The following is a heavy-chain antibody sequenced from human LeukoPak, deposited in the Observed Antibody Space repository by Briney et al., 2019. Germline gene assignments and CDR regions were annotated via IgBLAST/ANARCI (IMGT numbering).Heavy chain of an antibody. CDR3: ARDRGYDSGSYYGRYYYYMDV. V-gene: IGHV1-69*13. D-gene: IGHD3-10*01. CDR1: RGAFSSYA. Sequence: SVKVSCKASRGAFSSYAISWVRQAPGRGLEWMGGIIPIFATPNYAQKFQGRVTITADESTSTAYMELSSLRSEDTAVYYCARDRGYDSGSYYGRYYYYMDVWGKGTTVTISS. CDR2: IIPIFATP. J-gene: IGHJ6*03.